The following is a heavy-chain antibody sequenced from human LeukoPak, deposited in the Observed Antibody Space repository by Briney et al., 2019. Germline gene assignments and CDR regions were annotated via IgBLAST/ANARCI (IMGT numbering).Heavy chain of an antibody. D-gene: IGHD6-19*01. CDR1: GFTFSSYG. J-gene: IGHJ1*01. CDR2: MSYDGSNK. Sequence: GGSLRLSCAASGFTFSSYGMHWVRQAPGKGLEWVAVMSYDGSNKYYADSVKGRFTISRDNSKNTLYLQMNSLRAEDTAVYYCAKGIAVAAFQHWGQGTLVTVSS. CDR3: AKGIAVAAFQH. V-gene: IGHV3-30*18.